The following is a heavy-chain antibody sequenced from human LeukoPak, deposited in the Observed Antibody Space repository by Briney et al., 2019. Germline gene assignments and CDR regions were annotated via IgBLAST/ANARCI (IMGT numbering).Heavy chain of an antibody. CDR3: AGDRYYYDSSGSYYFDY. J-gene: IGHJ4*02. D-gene: IGHD3-22*01. V-gene: IGHV3-74*01. CDR2: INSDGSIT. Sequence: GGSLRLSCAASGFTFSRYWMHWVRQAPGKGLVWVSRINSDGSITSYADSVKGRFTISRDNAKNSLYLQMNSLRAEDTALYHCAGDRYYYDSSGSYYFDYWGQGTLVTVSS. CDR1: GFTFSRYW.